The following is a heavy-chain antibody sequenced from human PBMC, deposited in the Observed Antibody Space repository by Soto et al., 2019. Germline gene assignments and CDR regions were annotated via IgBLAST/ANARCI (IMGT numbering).Heavy chain of an antibody. CDR2: ITRSSTYT. V-gene: IGHV3-11*05. Sequence: QVQLVESGGGLVKPGGSLRLSCAASGFTFSDYYMSWIRQAPGKGLEWVSYITRSSTYTNYADSVKGRFTISRDNAKNSLYLQTNSLRAEDTAVYYCARPQGGGYDLIYGGQGTPVTVPS. CDR3: ARPQGGGYDLIY. J-gene: IGHJ4*02. D-gene: IGHD5-12*01. CDR1: GFTFSDYY.